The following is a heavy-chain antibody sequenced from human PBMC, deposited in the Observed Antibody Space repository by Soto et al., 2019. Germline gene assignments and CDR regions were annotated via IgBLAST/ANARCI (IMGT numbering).Heavy chain of an antibody. Sequence: SETLSLTCTVSGGSISSGDYYWSWIRQPPGKGLEWIGYIYYSGSTYYNPSLKSRVTISVDTSKNQFSLKLSSVTAADTAVYYCARGGTDIVDRMADWFDPWGQGTLVTVSS. D-gene: IGHD2-15*01. J-gene: IGHJ5*02. CDR3: ARGGTDIVDRMADWFDP. CDR2: IYYSGST. CDR1: GGSISSGDYY. V-gene: IGHV4-30-4*01.